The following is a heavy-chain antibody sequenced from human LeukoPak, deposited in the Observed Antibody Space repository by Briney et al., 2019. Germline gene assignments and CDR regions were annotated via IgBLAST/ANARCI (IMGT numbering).Heavy chain of an antibody. CDR1: GFTFSSYG. J-gene: IGHJ2*01. Sequence: GGTLRLSCAASGFTFSSYGMSWVRQAPGEGLEWVSAISGSGGSTYYADSVRGRFTISRDNSKNTLYLQMNSLRAEDTAVYYCAKDPPRDWYFDLWGRGTLVTVSS. V-gene: IGHV3-23*01. CDR3: AKDPPRDWYFDL. CDR2: ISGSGGST.